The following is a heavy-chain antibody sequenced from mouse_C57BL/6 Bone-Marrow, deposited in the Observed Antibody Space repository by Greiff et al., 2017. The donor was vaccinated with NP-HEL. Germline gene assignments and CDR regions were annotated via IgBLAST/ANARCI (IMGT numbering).Heavy chain of an antibody. V-gene: IGHV1-39*01. CDR1: GYSFTDYN. J-gene: IGHJ1*03. Sequence: EVQLQQSGPELVKPGASVKISCKASGYSFTDYNMNWVKQSNGKSLEWIGVINPNYGTTSYNQKFKGKATLTVDQSSSTAYMQLKSLTSEDSAVYYWARRGYYYGSSHWYFDVWGTGTTVTVSS. CDR3: ARRGYYYGSSHWYFDV. CDR2: INPNYGTT. D-gene: IGHD1-1*01.